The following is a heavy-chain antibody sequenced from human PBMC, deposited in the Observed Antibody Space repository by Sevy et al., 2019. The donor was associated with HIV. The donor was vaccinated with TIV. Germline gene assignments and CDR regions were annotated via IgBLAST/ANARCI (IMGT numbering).Heavy chain of an antibody. CDR1: GGSISSYY. CDR3: ARAGGFWSGYYDFDY. J-gene: IGHJ4*02. Sequence: TETLSLTCTVSGGSISSYYWSWIRQPPGKGLERIGYIYYSGSTNYNPSLKSRVTISVDTSKNQFSLKLSSVTAADTAVYYCARAGGFWSGYYDFDYWGQGTLVIVSS. CDR2: IYYSGST. D-gene: IGHD3-3*01. V-gene: IGHV4-59*01.